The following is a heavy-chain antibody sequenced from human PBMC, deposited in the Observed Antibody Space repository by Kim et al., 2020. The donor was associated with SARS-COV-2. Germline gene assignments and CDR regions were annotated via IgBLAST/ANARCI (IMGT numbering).Heavy chain of an antibody. D-gene: IGHD1-26*01. Sequence: GGSLRLSCTASGFTFGDYAMSWVRRAPGKGLEWVGFIRSKAYVGITEYAGSVKGRFTISIDDSKSIAYLQMHSLKTEDTAVYYCTRDLLYGGSYKGIGYWGQGPLVTVSS. V-gene: IGHV3-49*04. CDR2: IRSKAYVGIT. CDR3: TRDLLYGGSYKGIGY. J-gene: IGHJ4*02. CDR1: GFTFGDYA.